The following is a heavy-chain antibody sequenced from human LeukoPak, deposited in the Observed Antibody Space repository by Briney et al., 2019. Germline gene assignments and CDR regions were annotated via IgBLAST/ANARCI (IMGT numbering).Heavy chain of an antibody. Sequence: GGPLRLSCAASGFTVNNDYMGWVRQAPGKGLEWVSALHIDGSTSYADSVKGRFSISRDNSKNTLYLQVNSLRDEDTAVYYCVKERGWGAPYYYGVDVWGQGTTVTVSS. CDR2: LHIDGST. D-gene: IGHD3-16*01. CDR3: VKERGWGAPYYYGVDV. CDR1: GFTVNNDY. V-gene: IGHV3-66*01. J-gene: IGHJ6*02.